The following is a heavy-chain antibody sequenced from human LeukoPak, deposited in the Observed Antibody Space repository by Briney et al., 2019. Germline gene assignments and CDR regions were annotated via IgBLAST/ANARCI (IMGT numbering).Heavy chain of an antibody. CDR3: TRGSSWYMY. J-gene: IGHJ4*02. Sequence: GGSLRLSCTASGFTFGDYAMSWVRQAPGKGLEWVGFIRSKAYGGTTEYAASVKGRFTISRDDSKSIAYLQMNSLKTEDTAVYYCTRGSSWYMYWGQGTLVTVSS. CDR1: GFTFGDYA. CDR2: IRSKAYGGTT. D-gene: IGHD6-13*01. V-gene: IGHV3-49*04.